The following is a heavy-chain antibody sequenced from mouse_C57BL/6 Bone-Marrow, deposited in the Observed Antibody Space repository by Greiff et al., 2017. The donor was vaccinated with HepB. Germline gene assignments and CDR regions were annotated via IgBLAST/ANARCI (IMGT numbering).Heavy chain of an antibody. CDR2: IDPENGDT. V-gene: IGHV14-4*01. J-gene: IGHJ1*03. CDR3: TTGITTVVAPVV. Sequence: EVQLQQSGAELVRPGASVKLSCTASGFNIKDDYMHWVKQRPEQGLEWIGWIDPENGDTEYASKFQGKATITADTSSNTAYLQLSSLTSEDTAVYYCTTGITTVVAPVVWGTGTTVTVSS. D-gene: IGHD1-1*01. CDR1: GFNIKDDY.